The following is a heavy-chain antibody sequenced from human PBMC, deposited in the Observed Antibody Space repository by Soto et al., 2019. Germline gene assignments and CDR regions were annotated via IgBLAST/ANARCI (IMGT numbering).Heavy chain of an antibody. CDR2: IFHDGTA. D-gene: IGHD6-13*01. J-gene: IGHJ4*02. Sequence: SETLSLTCAVSGVSISSGNWWTWVRRTPQRGLEYIGEIFHDGTANYYPSFERRVAISVDTSKNQFSLKLTSVTAADTAVYFCAAGEASSRNLAPYYLDFWGQGTLVTVSS. CDR3: AAGEASSRNLAPYYLDF. CDR1: GVSISSGNW. V-gene: IGHV4-4*02.